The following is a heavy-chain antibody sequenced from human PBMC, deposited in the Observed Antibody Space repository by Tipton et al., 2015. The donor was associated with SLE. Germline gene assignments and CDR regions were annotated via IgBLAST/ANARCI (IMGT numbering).Heavy chain of an antibody. D-gene: IGHD2-2*01. V-gene: IGHV4-31*02. CDR3: ARSTDQNWFDP. Sequence: LRLSCTVSGGSISTGGYYWSWIRQHPGKGLEWIGYIYNSGGTDYNPSLKSRVTISADTSKNHFSLNLSSVTAADTAVYYCARSTDQNWFDPWGQGTLVTVSS. CDR1: GGSISTGGYY. CDR2: IYNSGGT. J-gene: IGHJ5*02.